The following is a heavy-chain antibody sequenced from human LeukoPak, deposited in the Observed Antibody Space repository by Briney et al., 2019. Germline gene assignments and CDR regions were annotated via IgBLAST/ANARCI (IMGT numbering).Heavy chain of an antibody. CDR3: ARGGNHGDYWYFDL. J-gene: IGHJ2*01. D-gene: IGHD4-17*01. CDR1: EFTFSNFW. Sequence: GGSLRLSCSASEFTFSNFWMSWVRQAPGKGPEWVANIKQDGSEKYYVDSVKGRFTISRDNAETSLHLQMNSLRAEDTAVYYCARGGNHGDYWYFDLWGRGTLVTVSP. V-gene: IGHV3-7*01. CDR2: IKQDGSEK.